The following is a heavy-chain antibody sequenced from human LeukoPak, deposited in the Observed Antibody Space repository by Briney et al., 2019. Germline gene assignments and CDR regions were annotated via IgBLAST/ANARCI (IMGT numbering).Heavy chain of an antibody. Sequence: TGGSLRLSCAASGFTFSDYAMSWVRQAPGKGLDWVSGISGSGGSTYYADSVKGRFTISRDNSKNTLYLRMNSLRAEDTAIYHCAKGDTAIVRNYFDYWGQGTLVTVSS. CDR3: AKGDTAIVRNYFDY. D-gene: IGHD5-18*01. CDR2: ISGSGGST. CDR1: GFTFSDYA. J-gene: IGHJ4*02. V-gene: IGHV3-23*01.